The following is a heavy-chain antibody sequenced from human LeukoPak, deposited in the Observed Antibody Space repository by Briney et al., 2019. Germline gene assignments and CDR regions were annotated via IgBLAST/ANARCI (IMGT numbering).Heavy chain of an antibody. Sequence: PGGSLRLSCAASGFTFSSYGMSWVRQAPGKGLERVSAISGSGGSTYYADSVKGRFTISRDNSKNTLYLQMNSLRAEDTAVYYCAKDRNYYGSGSYFYLDYWGQGTLVTVSS. CDR3: AKDRNYYGSGSYFYLDY. CDR1: GFTFSSYG. D-gene: IGHD3-10*01. V-gene: IGHV3-23*01. CDR2: ISGSGGST. J-gene: IGHJ4*02.